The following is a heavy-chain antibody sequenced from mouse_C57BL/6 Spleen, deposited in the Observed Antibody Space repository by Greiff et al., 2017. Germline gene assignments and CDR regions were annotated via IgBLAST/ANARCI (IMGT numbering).Heavy chain of an antibody. Sequence: QVQLQQSGPVLAKPGASVKISCKASGYAFSSSWLNWVKQRPGKGLEWIGRIYPGDGDTNYNGKFKGKATLTADKTSSTAYMQLYSLPSEDSTVYFCARSNYTTPAWFAYWGQGTLVTVSA. CDR3: ARSNYTTPAWFAY. D-gene: IGHD1-1*01. V-gene: IGHV1-82*01. CDR1: GYAFSSSW. J-gene: IGHJ3*01. CDR2: IYPGDGDT.